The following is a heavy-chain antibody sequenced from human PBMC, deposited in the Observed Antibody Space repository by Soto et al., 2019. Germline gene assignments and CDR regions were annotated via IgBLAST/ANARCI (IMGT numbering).Heavy chain of an antibody. CDR1: GFTFSSYA. Sequence: PGGSLRLSCAASGFTFSSYAMSWVRQAPGKGLEWVSAISGSGGSTYYADSVKGRFTISRDNSKNTLYLQMNSLRAEDTAVYYCAKEPTKYCSGGSCYSGYFDYWGQGTLVTVSS. CDR2: ISGSGGST. CDR3: AKEPTKYCSGGSCYSGYFDY. V-gene: IGHV3-23*01. D-gene: IGHD2-15*01. J-gene: IGHJ4*02.